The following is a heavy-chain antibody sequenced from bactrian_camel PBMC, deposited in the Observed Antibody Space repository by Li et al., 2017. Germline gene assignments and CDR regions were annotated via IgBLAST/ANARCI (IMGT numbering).Heavy chain of an antibody. CDR3: VKRLWDSDYSFGY. CDR1: GFTFTNYW. CDR2: SSSGALSL. Sequence: QVQLVESGGGLVQPGGSLRLSRAASGFTFTNYWMHWVRQGPGKGLEWVSSSSSGALSLVYADSVKGRFTISRDNAKNTVYLQMNSLKREDTAVYYCVKRLWDSDYSFGYWGQGTQVTVS. D-gene: IGHD4*01. J-gene: IGHJ6*01. V-gene: IGHV3S25*01.